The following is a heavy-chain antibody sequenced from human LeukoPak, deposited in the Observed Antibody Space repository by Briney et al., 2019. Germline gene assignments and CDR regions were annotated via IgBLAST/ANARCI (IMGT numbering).Heavy chain of an antibody. CDR3: ARVAASYYYDSSGYYRFDY. D-gene: IGHD3-22*01. CDR2: INPNSGGT. CDR1: GYTFTGYY. Sequence: ASVKVSCKASGYTFTGYYMHWVRQAPGQGLEWMGWINPNSGGTNYAQKFQGRVTMTRDTSISTAYMELSRLRSDDTAVYYCARVAASYYYDSSGYYRFDYWGQGTLVTVSS. V-gene: IGHV1-2*02. J-gene: IGHJ4*02.